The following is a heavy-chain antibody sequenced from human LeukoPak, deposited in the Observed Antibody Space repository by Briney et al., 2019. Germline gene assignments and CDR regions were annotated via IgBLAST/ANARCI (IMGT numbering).Heavy chain of an antibody. CDR1: GGSISSYY. J-gene: IGHJ6*03. V-gene: IGHV4-59*12. CDR3: ARVWFGELQDYYYYYMDV. D-gene: IGHD3-10*01. CDR2: IYYSGST. Sequence: PSETLSLTCTVSGGSISSYYWSWIRQPPGKGLEWIGYIYYSGSTYYNPSLKSRVTISVDTSKNQFSLKLSSVTAADTAVYYCARVWFGELQDYYYYYMDVWGKGTTVTISS.